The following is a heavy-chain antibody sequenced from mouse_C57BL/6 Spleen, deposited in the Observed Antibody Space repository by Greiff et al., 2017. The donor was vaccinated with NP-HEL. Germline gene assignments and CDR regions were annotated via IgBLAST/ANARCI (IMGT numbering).Heavy chain of an antibody. Sequence: QVQLKQPGAELVRPGTSVKLSCKASGYTFTSYWMHWVKQRPGQGLEWIGVIDPSDSYTNYNQKFKGKATLTVDTSSSTAYMQLSSLTSEDSAVYYCASNYYGSSYGYWGQGTTLTVSS. D-gene: IGHD1-1*01. V-gene: IGHV1-59*01. CDR2: IDPSDSYT. CDR3: ASNYYGSSYGY. CDR1: GYTFTSYW. J-gene: IGHJ2*01.